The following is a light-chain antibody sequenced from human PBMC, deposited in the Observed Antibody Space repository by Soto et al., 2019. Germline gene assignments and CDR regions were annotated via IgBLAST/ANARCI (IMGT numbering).Light chain of an antibody. CDR3: QQYGSSPPVT. Sequence: ELVLTQSPGTLSLSPGERATLSCRASQSVSSSLLAWYRQKPGQAPRLLIYGASSRATGTPDRFSGSGSGTDFTLTISRLEPEDFAVYYCQQYGSSPPVTFGGGTTVEIK. J-gene: IGKJ4*01. V-gene: IGKV3-20*01. CDR2: GAS. CDR1: QSVSSSL.